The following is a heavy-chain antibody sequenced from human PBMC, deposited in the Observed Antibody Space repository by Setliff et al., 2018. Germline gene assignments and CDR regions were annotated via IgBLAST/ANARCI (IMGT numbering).Heavy chain of an antibody. J-gene: IGHJ4*02. V-gene: IGHV4-34*01. D-gene: IGHD3-3*01. Sequence: ETLSLTCTVYGVSFSDYYWGWVRQSPGKGLDWIGEINHSGTTNYDPSLEGRISISVDTSKRQFSLKLSSVTAADMAVYYCRLWSGYYKNDYWAQGTLVTVSS. CDR3: RLWSGYYKNDY. CDR1: GVSFSDYY. CDR2: INHSGTT.